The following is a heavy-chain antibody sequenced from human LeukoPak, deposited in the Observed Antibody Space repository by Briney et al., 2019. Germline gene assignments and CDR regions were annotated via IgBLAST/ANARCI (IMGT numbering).Heavy chain of an antibody. V-gene: IGHV1-46*01. D-gene: IGHD2-21*02. CDR1: GYTFINYC. J-gene: IGHJ4*02. CDR3: ASALYCGGDCYSGRYFFDY. Sequence: ASVKVSCKASGYTFINYCIHWVRQAPGQGLEWMGMIDPSGGATSNAQKVQGRVTMTRDTSTSTIYMELSSLRFEDTAVYYCASALYCGGDCYSGRYFFDYWGQGTLVTVSS. CDR2: IDPSGGAT.